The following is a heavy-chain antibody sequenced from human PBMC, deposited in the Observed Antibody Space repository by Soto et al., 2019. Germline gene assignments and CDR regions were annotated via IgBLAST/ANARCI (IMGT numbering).Heavy chain of an antibody. CDR1: GGTFSSYA. V-gene: IGHV1-69*01. CDR2: IIPIFGTA. D-gene: IGHD1-26*01. J-gene: IGHJ4*02. CDR3: ARVGESGSYIPAFDY. Sequence: QVQLVQSGAEVKKPGSSVKVSCKASGGTFSSYAISWVRQAPGQGLEWMGGIIPIFGTANYAQKFQGRVTIPADESTSTAYMELSSLRSEDTAVYYCARVGESGSYIPAFDYWGQGTLVTVSS.